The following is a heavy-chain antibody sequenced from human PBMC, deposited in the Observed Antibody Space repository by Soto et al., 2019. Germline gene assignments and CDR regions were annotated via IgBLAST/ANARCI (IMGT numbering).Heavy chain of an antibody. J-gene: IGHJ6*02. Sequence: SETLSLTXAVYGGSFSGYYWSWIRQPPGKGLEWIGEINHSGSTNYNPSLKSRVTISVDTSKNQFSLKLSSVTAADTAVYYCARGLVRLRGPYYYYGMDVWGQGTTVTVSS. V-gene: IGHV4-34*01. CDR1: GGSFSGYY. D-gene: IGHD2-15*01. CDR3: ARGLVRLRGPYYYYGMDV. CDR2: INHSGST.